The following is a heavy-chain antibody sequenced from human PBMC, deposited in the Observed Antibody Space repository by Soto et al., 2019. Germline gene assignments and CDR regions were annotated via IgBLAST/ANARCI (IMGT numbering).Heavy chain of an antibody. CDR1: GFTFSSYS. V-gene: IGHV3-21*01. CDR2: ISSSSSYI. D-gene: IGHD6-6*01. Sequence: EVQLVESGGGLVKPGGSLRLSCAASGFTFSSYSMNWVRQAPGKGLEWVSSISSSSSYIYYADSVKGRFTISRDNAKNSLYLQMNSLRAEDTAVYYCARELSIAAPLHYWGQGTLVTVSS. CDR3: ARELSIAAPLHY. J-gene: IGHJ4*02.